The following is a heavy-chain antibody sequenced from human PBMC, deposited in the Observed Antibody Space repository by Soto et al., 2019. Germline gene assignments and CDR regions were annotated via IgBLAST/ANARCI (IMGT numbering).Heavy chain of an antibody. CDR2: MNPNSGNT. CDR3: ARSTPIFDWLLLGNYYYYYMDV. Sequence: GASVKVSCKASGYTFTSYDINWVRQATGQGLEWMGWMNPNSGNTGYAQKFQGRVTMTRNTSISTAYMELSSLRSEDTAVCYCARSTPIFDWLLLGNYYYYYMDVWGKGTTVTVSS. D-gene: IGHD3-9*01. V-gene: IGHV1-8*01. CDR1: GYTFTSYD. J-gene: IGHJ6*03.